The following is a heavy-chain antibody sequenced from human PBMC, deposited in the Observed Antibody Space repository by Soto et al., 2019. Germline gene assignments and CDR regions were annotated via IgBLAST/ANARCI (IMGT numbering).Heavy chain of an antibody. D-gene: IGHD6-13*01. CDR3: ARGSAAAGYFDY. J-gene: IGHJ4*02. CDR2: ISYDGSNK. Sequence: QVQLVESGGGVVQPGRSLRLSCAASGFTFSSYAMHWVRQAPGKGLEWVAVISYDGSNKYYADSVKGRFTISRDNSKNTLYLQMNSLRVEDTAVYYCARGSAAAGYFDYWVQGTLVTVSS. V-gene: IGHV3-30-3*01. CDR1: GFTFSSYA.